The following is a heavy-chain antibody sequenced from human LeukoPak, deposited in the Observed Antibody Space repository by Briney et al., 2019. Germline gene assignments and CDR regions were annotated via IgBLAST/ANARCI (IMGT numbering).Heavy chain of an antibody. CDR3: SRGGVLQLLDH. CDR1: GFIFTNYY. Sequence: ASVKVSCMASGFIFTNYYMHWVRQAPGKGLEWMGMIDPSGDTTRYAQKFQGRVTMTRDMSTSTVYMELSSLRSEDTAVYYCSRGGVLQLLDHWGQGTLVTVSS. V-gene: IGHV1-46*01. J-gene: IGHJ4*02. CDR2: IDPSGDTT. D-gene: IGHD6-13*01.